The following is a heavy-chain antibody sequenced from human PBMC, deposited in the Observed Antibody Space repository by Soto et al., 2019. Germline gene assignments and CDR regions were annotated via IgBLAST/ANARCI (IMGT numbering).Heavy chain of an antibody. J-gene: IGHJ4*02. CDR1: GGTFSSYG. V-gene: IGHV1-69*13. D-gene: IGHD3-22*01. CDR3: ARDGTLYDSTAYYYLY. CDR2: VIPLFGTA. Sequence: SVKVSCKASGGTFSSYGINWVRQAPGQGLEWMGGVIPLFGTANYAQKFQGRVTITADDSTSTAYMELSSLRSEDTAVYYCARDGTLYDSTAYYYLYWGQGTLVTVSS.